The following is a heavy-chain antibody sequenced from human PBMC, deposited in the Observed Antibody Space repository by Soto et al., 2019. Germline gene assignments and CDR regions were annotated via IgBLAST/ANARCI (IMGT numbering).Heavy chain of an antibody. Sequence: GGSLRLSCAASGFTFSSYAMSWVRQAPGKGLEWVSAISGSGGSTYYADSVKGRFTISRDNSKNTLYLQMNSLRAEDTAVYYCAKDLECGTSCGYFLTYYYYYMDGWGKGTTVTVSS. V-gene: IGHV3-23*01. J-gene: IGHJ6*03. CDR3: AKDLECGTSCGYFLTYYYYYMDG. D-gene: IGHD2-2*01. CDR2: ISGSGGST. CDR1: GFTFSSYA.